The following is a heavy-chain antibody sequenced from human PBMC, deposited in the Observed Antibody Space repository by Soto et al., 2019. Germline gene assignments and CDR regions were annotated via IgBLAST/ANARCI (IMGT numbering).Heavy chain of an antibody. D-gene: IGHD3-10*01. J-gene: IGHJ6*02. CDR1: GFTFSSYS. CDR3: ARELGVRGVILSYYYYYGMDV. V-gene: IGHV3-21*01. CDR2: ISSSSSYI. Sequence: NPGGSLRLSCAASGFTFSSYSMNWVRQAPGKGLEWVSSISSSSSYIYYADSVKGRFTISRDNAKNSLYLQMNSLRAEDTAVYYCARELGVRGVILSYYYYYGMDVWGQGTTVTVSS.